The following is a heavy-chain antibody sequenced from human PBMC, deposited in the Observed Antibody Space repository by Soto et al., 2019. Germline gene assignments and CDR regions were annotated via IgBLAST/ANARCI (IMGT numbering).Heavy chain of an antibody. J-gene: IGHJ4*02. CDR2: ISAFNGNT. D-gene: IGHD3-10*01. V-gene: IGHV1-18*01. CDR1: GYMFRSYG. CDR3: ARDGGYGAGSYFDY. Sequence: QGQLVLSGAEVKRPGASVKVSCKASGYMFRSYGISWVRQAPGQGLEWIGWISAFNGNTNYPQNLQGRVTMTTDTSTSTAYMELRTLRSDDSAMYYCARDGGYGAGSYFDYWGQGTLVTVSS.